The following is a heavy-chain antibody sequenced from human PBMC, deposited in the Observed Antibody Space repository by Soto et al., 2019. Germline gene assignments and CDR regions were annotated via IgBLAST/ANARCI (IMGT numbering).Heavy chain of an antibody. CDR2: IYTSGST. Sequence: SETLSLTCTASCGSISSYYWSWIRQPSGKGLEWIGRIYTSGSTNYNPSLKSRVTMSVDTYKNHFSLKLSSVTAADTAVYYCARGVGNYYDSSGYYYVDYWGQGTMVTVSS. V-gene: IGHV4-4*07. CDR3: ARGVGNYYDSSGYYYVDY. J-gene: IGHJ4*02. CDR1: CGSISSYY. D-gene: IGHD3-22*01.